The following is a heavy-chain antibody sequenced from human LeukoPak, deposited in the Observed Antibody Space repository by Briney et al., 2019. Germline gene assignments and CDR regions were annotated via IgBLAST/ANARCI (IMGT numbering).Heavy chain of an antibody. Sequence: SETLSLTCTVSGGSSSSSRYYWGWIRQPPGKGLEWIGSIYYSGSTYYNPSLKSRVTISVDTSKNQFSLKLSSVTAADTAVYYCARHPYQLLWLSWFDPWGQGTLVTVSS. J-gene: IGHJ5*02. CDR1: GGSSSSSRYY. D-gene: IGHD2-2*01. CDR2: IYYSGST. V-gene: IGHV4-39*01. CDR3: ARHPYQLLWLSWFDP.